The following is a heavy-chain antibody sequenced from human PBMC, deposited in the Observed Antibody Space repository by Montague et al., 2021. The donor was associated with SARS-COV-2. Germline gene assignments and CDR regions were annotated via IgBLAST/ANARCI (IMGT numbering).Heavy chain of an antibody. CDR1: RFYFSYA. V-gene: IGHV3-30*04. J-gene: IGHJ4*02. Sequence: SLRLSCAASRFYFSYAVHWVRQAPGKGLEWVALISNDGSNKHYADSVKGRFTISRDNSKSTLYLQMNSLRTEDTAVYYCARESGSFHDGGYFDYWGQGSLVTVSS. CDR2: ISNDGSNK. CDR3: ARESGSFHDGGYFDY. D-gene: IGHD1-26*01.